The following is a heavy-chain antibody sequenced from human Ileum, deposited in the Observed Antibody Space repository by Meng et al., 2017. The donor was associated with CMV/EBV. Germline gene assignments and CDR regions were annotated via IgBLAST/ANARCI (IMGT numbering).Heavy chain of an antibody. CDR2: RSASSTDI. J-gene: IGHJ1*01. Sequence: VLLWEARGGLGEPGGSLRLSCAASGFTFSVYYRSWILQGPGQGLEWLSERSASSTDINYADSVKGRFTVSRDNAKNSLYLQMNSLIVEDTAVYYCARDIIAPGSTEYFHHWSQGTLVIASS. D-gene: IGHD6-13*01. CDR3: ARDIIAPGSTEYFHH. CDR1: GFTFSVYY. V-gene: IGHV3-11*06.